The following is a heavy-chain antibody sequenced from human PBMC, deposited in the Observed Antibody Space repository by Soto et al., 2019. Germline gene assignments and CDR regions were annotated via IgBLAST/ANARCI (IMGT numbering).Heavy chain of an antibody. Sequence: GGSLRLSCAASGFTFSSYAMSWVRQAPGKGLEWVSAISGSGGSTYYADSVKGRFTISRDNSKNTLYLQMNSQRAEDTAVYYCAKDLSDIVATIPWGYYFDYWGQGTLVTVSS. J-gene: IGHJ4*02. CDR1: GFTFSSYA. D-gene: IGHD5-12*01. V-gene: IGHV3-23*01. CDR2: ISGSGGST. CDR3: AKDLSDIVATIPWGYYFDY.